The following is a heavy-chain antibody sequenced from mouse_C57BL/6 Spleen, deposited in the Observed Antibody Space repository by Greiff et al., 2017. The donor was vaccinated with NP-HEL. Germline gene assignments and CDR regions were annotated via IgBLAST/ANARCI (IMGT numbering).Heavy chain of an antibody. CDR3: ARMAAQAMDY. V-gene: IGHV1-63*01. CDR2: IYPGGGYT. CDR1: GYTFTNYW. Sequence: QVQLQQSGAELVRPGTSVKMSCKASGYTFTNYWIGWAKQRPGHGLEWIGDIYPGGGYTNYNAKFKGKATLTADKSSSTAYMQFSSLTSEDSAIYYCARMAAQAMDYWGQGTTLTVSS. J-gene: IGHJ2*01. D-gene: IGHD3-2*02.